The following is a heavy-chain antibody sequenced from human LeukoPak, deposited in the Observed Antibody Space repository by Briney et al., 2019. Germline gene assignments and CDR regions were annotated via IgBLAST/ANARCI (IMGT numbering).Heavy chain of an antibody. J-gene: IGHJ4*02. CDR1: GFTFSDYY. CDR3: ARSELRYFDWLLFDY. D-gene: IGHD3-9*01. Sequence: GGSLRLSCAASGFTFSDYYKSWIRQAPGKGLEWVSYISSSGSTIYYADSVKGRFTISRDNAKNSLYLQMNSLRAEDTAVYYCARSELRYFDWLLFDYWGQGTLVTVSS. V-gene: IGHV3-11*01. CDR2: ISSSGSTI.